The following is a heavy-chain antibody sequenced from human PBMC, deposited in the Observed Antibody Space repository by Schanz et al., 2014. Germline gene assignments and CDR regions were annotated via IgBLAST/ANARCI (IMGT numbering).Heavy chain of an antibody. CDR1: GITFSSHS. Sequence: EAHLVESGGGLVQPGGSLRLSCAASGITFSSHSFNWVRQAPGKGLEWISYITYNGGTIYYADSVKGRFTISRDNAKNSLYLQMNSLRAEDTAVYHCVSSASDSSYAFWGQGTLVTVSS. V-gene: IGHV3-48*01. CDR3: VSSASDSSYAF. J-gene: IGHJ4*02. CDR2: ITYNGGTI. D-gene: IGHD3-10*01.